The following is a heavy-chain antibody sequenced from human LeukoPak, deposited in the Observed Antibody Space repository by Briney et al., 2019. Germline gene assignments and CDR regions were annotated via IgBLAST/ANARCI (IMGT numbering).Heavy chain of an antibody. D-gene: IGHD4-17*01. V-gene: IGHV4-59*01. CDR2: IYYSGST. J-gene: IGHJ4*02. CDR1: GGSTSSYY. CDR3: ARERGTTVTNYFDY. Sequence: SETLPLTCTVSGGSTSSYYWSWIRQPPGKGLEWIGYIYYSGSTNYNPSLKSRVTISVDTSKNQFSLKLSSVTAADTAVYYCARERGTTVTNYFDYWGQGTLVTVSS.